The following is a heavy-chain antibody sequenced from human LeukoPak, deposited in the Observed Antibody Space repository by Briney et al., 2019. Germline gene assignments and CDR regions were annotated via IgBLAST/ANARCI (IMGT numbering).Heavy chain of an antibody. J-gene: IGHJ4*02. V-gene: IGHV1-18*01. CDR2: ISAYNGNT. Sequence: ASVKVSCKASGYTFTSYGISWVRQAPGQGLEWMGWISAYNGNTNYAQKLQGRVTMTTDTSTSTAYMELRSLRSDDTAVYYCARVELSMIVVDLFDYWGQGTLVTVSS. CDR1: GYTFTSYG. D-gene: IGHD3-22*01. CDR3: ARVELSMIVVDLFDY.